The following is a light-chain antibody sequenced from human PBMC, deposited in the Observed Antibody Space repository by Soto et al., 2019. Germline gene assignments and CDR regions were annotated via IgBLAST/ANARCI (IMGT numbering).Light chain of an antibody. CDR2: GTN. CDR3: LLYYGGAVV. Sequence: QAVVTQEPSLTVSPGGTVTLTCASSTGAVTSGYYPNWFQQKPGQAPRALIYGTNNKHSWTPPRFSGSLLGGKAALTLSGVQPDDEAEYYCLLYYGGAVVFGGGTQLTVL. J-gene: IGLJ2*01. CDR1: TGAVTSGYY. V-gene: IGLV7-43*01.